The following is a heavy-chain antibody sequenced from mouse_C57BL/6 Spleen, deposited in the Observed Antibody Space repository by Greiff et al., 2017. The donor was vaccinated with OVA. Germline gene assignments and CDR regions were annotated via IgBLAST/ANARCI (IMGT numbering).Heavy chain of an antibody. V-gene: IGHV1-64*01. Sequence: QVQLQQPGAELVKPGASVKLSCKASGYTFTSYWMHWVKQRPGQGLEWIGMIHPNSGSTNYNEKFKSKATLTVDKSSSTAYMQLSSLTSEDSAVYYCARSLRDPYYFDYWGQGTTLTVSS. CDR3: ARSLRDPYYFDY. CDR2: IHPNSGST. CDR1: GYTFTSYW. D-gene: IGHD1-1*01. J-gene: IGHJ2*01.